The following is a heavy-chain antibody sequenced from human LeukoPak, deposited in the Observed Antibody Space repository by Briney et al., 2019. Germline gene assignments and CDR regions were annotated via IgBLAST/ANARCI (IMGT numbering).Heavy chain of an antibody. D-gene: IGHD3-22*01. J-gene: IGHJ3*02. CDR2: IYYSGST. CDR1: GGSISSGGYY. V-gene: IGHV4-31*03. CDR3: AREAVIAGNAFDI. Sequence: TLSLTCTVSGGSISSGGYYWSWIRQHPGEGLEWIGYIYYSGSTYYNPSLKSRVTISVDTSKNQFSLKLSSVTAADTAVYYCAREAVIAGNAFDIWGQGTMVTVSS.